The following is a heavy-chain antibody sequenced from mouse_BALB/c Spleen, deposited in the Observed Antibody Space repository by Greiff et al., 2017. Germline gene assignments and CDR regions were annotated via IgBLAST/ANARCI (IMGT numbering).Heavy chain of an antibody. J-gene: IGHJ4*01. CDR1: GDSITSGY. V-gene: IGHV3-8*02. Sequence: EVQLQESGPSLVKPSQTLSLTCSVTGDSITSGYWNWIRKFPGNKLEYMGYISYSGSTYYNPSLKSRISITRDTSKNQYYLQLNSVTTEDTATYYCARYLYGSKPAYAMDYWGQGTSVTVSS. D-gene: IGHD1-1*01. CDR2: ISYSGST. CDR3: ARYLYGSKPAYAMDY.